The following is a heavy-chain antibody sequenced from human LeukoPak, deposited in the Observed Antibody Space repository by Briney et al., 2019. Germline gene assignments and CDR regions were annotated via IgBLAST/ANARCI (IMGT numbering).Heavy chain of an antibody. V-gene: IGHV3-74*01. CDR1: GFTLSNYW. CDR2: INTDGTTT. D-gene: IGHD3-10*01. Sequence: GGSLRLSCAASGFTLSNYWMHWVRQAPGKGLVWVSRINTDGTTTNYADSVKGRFTISRDTAKNTLYLQMNSLRAEDTAVYYCARFGWVPPAHFDYWGQGALVTVSS. J-gene: IGHJ4*02. CDR3: ARFGWVPPAHFDY.